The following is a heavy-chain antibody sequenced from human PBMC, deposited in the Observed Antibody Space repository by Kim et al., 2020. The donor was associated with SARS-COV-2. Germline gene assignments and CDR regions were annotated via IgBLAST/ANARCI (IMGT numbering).Heavy chain of an antibody. V-gene: IGHV3-73*01. D-gene: IGHD2-8*01. J-gene: IGHJ2*01. CDR2: IRSKANNYAT. CDR1: GFSFSDSA. CDR3: ARRNTPTNLGFDL. Sequence: GGSLRLSCAASGFSFSDSAMHWVRQASGKGLEWVGRIRSKANNYATAYAASVKCRFTISREDSKSTADLQMNSLKTEDTAVYYSARRNTPTNLGFDLWGRGTLVTVSS.